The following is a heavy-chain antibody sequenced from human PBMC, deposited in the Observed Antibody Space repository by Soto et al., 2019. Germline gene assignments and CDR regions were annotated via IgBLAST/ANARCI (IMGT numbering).Heavy chain of an antibody. CDR1: GFTFSSYA. V-gene: IGHV3-30-3*01. D-gene: IGHD6-13*01. CDR3: ARAQGQNLVRKSGMDV. CDR2: ISYDGSNK. J-gene: IGHJ6*02. Sequence: QVQLVESGGGVVQPGRSLRLSCAASGFTFSSYAMHWVRQAPGKGLEWVAVISYDGSNKYYADSVKGRFTISRDNSKNTLYLQMNRLRAEDTAVYYWARAQGQNLVRKSGMDVWGQGTTVTVSS.